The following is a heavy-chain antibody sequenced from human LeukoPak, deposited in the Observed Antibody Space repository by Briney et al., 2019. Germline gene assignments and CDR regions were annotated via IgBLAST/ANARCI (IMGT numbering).Heavy chain of an antibody. CDR2: IYYSGST. Sequence: PETLSLTCTVSGGSISGSSYFWGWIRQPPGKGLEWIGYIYYSGSTNYNPSLKSRVTISVDTSKNQFSLKLSSVTAADTAVYYCAGGPGYSSSWYAWFDPWGQGTLVTVSS. CDR1: GGSISGSSYF. D-gene: IGHD6-13*01. J-gene: IGHJ5*02. V-gene: IGHV4-61*05. CDR3: AGGPGYSSSWYAWFDP.